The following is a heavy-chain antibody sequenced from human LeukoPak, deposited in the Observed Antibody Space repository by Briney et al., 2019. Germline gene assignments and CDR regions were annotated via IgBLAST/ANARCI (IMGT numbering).Heavy chain of an antibody. CDR1: GFTFSIYA. J-gene: IGHJ4*02. D-gene: IGHD3-22*01. CDR3: AKDRPNYYDSSGHYYRRNGDY. V-gene: IGHV3-23*01. Sequence: GGSLRLSCAASGFTFSIYAMSWVRQAPGKGLEWVSSITSSGTGTFYADSVKGRFPISRDNSENTLYLHMNSQRAEDMAIYYCAKDRPNYYDSSGHYYRRNGDYWGQGTLVTVSS. CDR2: ITSSGTGT.